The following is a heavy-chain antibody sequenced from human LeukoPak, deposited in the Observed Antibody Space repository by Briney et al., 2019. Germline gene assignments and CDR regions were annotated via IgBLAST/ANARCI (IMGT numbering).Heavy chain of an antibody. CDR3: ARERIAAAGSLLYYYGMDV. J-gene: IGHJ6*02. D-gene: IGHD6-13*01. CDR1: GGTFSSYV. V-gene: IGHV1-69*13. Sequence: AASVKVSCKASGGTFSSYVISWVRQAPGQGLEWMGGIIPTFGTANYAQKFQGRVTITADESTSTAYMELSSLRSEDTAVYYCARERIAAAGSLLYYYGMDVWGQGTTVTVSS. CDR2: IIPTFGTA.